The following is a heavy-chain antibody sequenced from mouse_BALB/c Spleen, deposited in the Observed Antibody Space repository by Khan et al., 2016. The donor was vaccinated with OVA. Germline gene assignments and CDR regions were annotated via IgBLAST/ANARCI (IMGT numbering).Heavy chain of an antibody. CDR2: ISYSGNT. V-gene: IGHV3-2*02. J-gene: IGHJ2*01. CDR1: GYSITSDYA. Sequence: EVQLVESGPGLVKPSQPLSLTCTVTGYSITSDYAWNWIRQFPGNKLEWMGFISYSGNTNYNPTFKSRISITRDTSKNQFSLQLNSVTTEDTATYYCARVYGGDFDYWGQGTTLTVSS. D-gene: IGHD1-1*01. CDR3: ARVYGGDFDY.